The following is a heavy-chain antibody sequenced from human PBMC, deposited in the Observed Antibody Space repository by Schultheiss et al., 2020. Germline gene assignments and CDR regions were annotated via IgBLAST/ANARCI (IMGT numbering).Heavy chain of an antibody. CDR2: MNPNSGNT. D-gene: IGHD6-19*01. CDR1: GYTFTSYD. Sequence: ASVNVSCKASGYTFTSYDINWVRQATGQGLEWMGWMNPNSGNTGYAQKFQGRVTMTRNTSISTAYMDLSSLRSEDTAVYYCLGGIAVAGTVYWGQGTLVTVSS. CDR3: LGGIAVAGTVY. J-gene: IGHJ4*02. V-gene: IGHV1-8*01.